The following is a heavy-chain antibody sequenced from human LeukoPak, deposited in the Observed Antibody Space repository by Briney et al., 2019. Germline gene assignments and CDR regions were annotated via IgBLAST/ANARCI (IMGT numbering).Heavy chain of an antibody. J-gene: IGHJ4*02. CDR3: AIVGYSGYDPYYFDY. CDR1: GGSISSYY. Sequence: SETLSLTCTVSGGSISSYYWSWIRQPAGKGLEWIGRIYTSGSTNYNPSLKSRVTMSVDTSKNQFSLKLSSVTAADTAVYYCAIVGYSGYDPYYFDYWGQGTLVTVSS. V-gene: IGHV4-4*07. CDR2: IYTSGST. D-gene: IGHD5-12*01.